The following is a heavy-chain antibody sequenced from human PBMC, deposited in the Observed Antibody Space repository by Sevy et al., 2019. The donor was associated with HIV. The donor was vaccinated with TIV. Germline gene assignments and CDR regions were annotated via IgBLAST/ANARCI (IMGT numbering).Heavy chain of an antibody. D-gene: IGHD3-22*01. CDR2: ISPYNGNT. V-gene: IGHV1-18*01. J-gene: IGHJ4*02. CDR1: GYTFITYG. Sequence: ASVKVSCKASGYTFITYGISWVRQAPGQGLEWMGWISPYNGNTKSVQSLQGRATMTTDTSTSTAYMELRSLRTDDTAVYYCARDWVSGDVLSGYYPYFDYWGQGTLVTVSS. CDR3: ARDWVSGDVLSGYYPYFDY.